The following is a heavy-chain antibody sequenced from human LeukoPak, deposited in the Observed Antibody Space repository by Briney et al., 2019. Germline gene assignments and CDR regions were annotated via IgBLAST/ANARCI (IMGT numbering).Heavy chain of an antibody. CDR1: GGSISSYY. CDR3: ATVSGSGAFEI. D-gene: IGHD1-14*01. V-gene: IGHV4-4*07. J-gene: IGHJ3*02. Sequence: SETLSLTCTVSGGSISSYYWSWIRQPAGRGLECIGRTYTSGSTNYNPSLKSRVTMSVDTSKNQYSLNLSSVTAADTAVYYCATVSGSGAFEIWGQGTMVTVSS. CDR2: TYTSGST.